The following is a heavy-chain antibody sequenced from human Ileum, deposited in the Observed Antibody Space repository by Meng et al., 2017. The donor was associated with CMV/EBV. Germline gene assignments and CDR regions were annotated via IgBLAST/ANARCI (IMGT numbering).Heavy chain of an antibody. V-gene: IGHV4-30-4*08. CDR2: IYYSGSP. CDR3: VRQVVAASFDY. Sequence: QGQLQESGPGLVKPSPTLSLTCTVSGGSITSGNYYWSRIRQPPGRGLEWIGYIYYSGSPYYKPSLKSRVTISLDTSKNQFSLNLRSVTATDSAVYYCVRQVVAASFDYWGQGALVTVSS. J-gene: IGHJ4*02. CDR1: GGSITSGNYY. D-gene: IGHD2-15*01.